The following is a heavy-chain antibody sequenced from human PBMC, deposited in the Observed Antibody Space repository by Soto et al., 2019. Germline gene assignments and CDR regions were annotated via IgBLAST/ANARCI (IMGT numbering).Heavy chain of an antibody. V-gene: IGHV4-39*01. CDR1: GGSISSSSYY. CDR3: ARQTIAVAGTNWFDP. J-gene: IGHJ5*02. D-gene: IGHD6-19*01. Sequence: SETLSLTCTVSGGSISSSSYYWGWIRQPPGKGPEWIGSIYYSGSTYYNPSLKSRVTISVDTSKNQFSLKLSSVTAADTAVYYCARQTIAVAGTNWFDPWGQGTLVTVSS. CDR2: IYYSGST.